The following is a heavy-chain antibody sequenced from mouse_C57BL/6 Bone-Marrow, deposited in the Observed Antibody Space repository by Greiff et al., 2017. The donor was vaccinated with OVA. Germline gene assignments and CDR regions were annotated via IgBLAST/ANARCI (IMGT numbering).Heavy chain of an antibody. CDR1: GYTFTSYW. Sequence: QVHVKQPGAELVKPGASVKLSCKASGYTFTSYWMHWVKQRPGRGLEWIGRIDPNSGGTKYNEKFKSKATLTVDKPSSTAYMQLSSLTSEDSAVYYCARPILITTVADWYFDVWGTGTTVTVSS. CDR2: IDPNSGGT. CDR3: ARPILITTVADWYFDV. J-gene: IGHJ1*03. D-gene: IGHD1-1*01. V-gene: IGHV1-72*01.